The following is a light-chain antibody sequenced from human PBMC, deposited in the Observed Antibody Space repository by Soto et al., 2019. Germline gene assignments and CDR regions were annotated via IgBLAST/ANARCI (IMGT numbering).Light chain of an antibody. CDR3: QQRSNWPGGLT. CDR2: DAS. CDR1: QSVSSY. Sequence: EIVLTQSPATLSLSPGERATLSCRASQSVSSYLAWYQQKPGQAPRLLIYDASNRATGIPARFSGSGSGTDFTLTISSLEPEDFAVYYCQQRSNWPGGLTFGGGTKVDI. J-gene: IGKJ4*01. V-gene: IGKV3-11*01.